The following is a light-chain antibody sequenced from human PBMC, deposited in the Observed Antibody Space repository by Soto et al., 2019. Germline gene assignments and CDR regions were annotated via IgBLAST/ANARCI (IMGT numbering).Light chain of an antibody. CDR2: DVT. J-gene: IGLJ1*01. Sequence: QSALAQPASVSGSPGQSITISCTGTHNDVGHENFVSWYQQHPDKVPKLIIYDVTRRASGISSRFSASKSGNTAYLAISGLQADDEADYYCCSYRRPSPRSYFSGTGTKVTVL. V-gene: IGLV2-14*03. CDR1: HNDVGHENF. CDR3: CSYRRPSPRSYF.